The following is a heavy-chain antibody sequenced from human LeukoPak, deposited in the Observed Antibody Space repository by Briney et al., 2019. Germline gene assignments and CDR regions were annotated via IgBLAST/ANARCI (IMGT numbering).Heavy chain of an antibody. D-gene: IGHD2-2*01. CDR1: GGSFSGYY. Sequence: SETLSLTCAVYGGSFSGYYWSWIRQPPGKGLEWIGEINHSGSTNYNPSLKSRVTISVDTSKNQFSLKLSSVTAADTAVYYCARMRSYCSSTSCYGNWFDPWGQGTLVTVSS. J-gene: IGHJ5*02. V-gene: IGHV4-34*01. CDR3: ARMRSYCSSTSCYGNWFDP. CDR2: INHSGST.